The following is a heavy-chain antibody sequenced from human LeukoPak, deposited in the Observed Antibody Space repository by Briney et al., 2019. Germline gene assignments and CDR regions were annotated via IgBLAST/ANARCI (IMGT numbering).Heavy chain of an antibody. J-gene: IGHJ5*02. V-gene: IGHV1-69*05. D-gene: IGHD6-13*01. CDR1: GGTFGSYA. CDR3: AREGAAAGTLGWFDP. CDR2: IIPIFGTA. Sequence: GASVEVSCKASGGTFGSYAISWVRQAPGQGLEWMGGIIPIFGTANYAQKFQGRVTITTDESTSTAYMELSSLRSEDTAVYYCAREGAAAGTLGWFDPWGQGTLVTVSS.